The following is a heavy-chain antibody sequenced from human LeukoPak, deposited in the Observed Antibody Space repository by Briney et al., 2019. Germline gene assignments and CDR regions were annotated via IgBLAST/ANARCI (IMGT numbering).Heavy chain of an antibody. CDR3: ARGTDIVVVPAARGLDY. V-gene: IGHV3-21*01. Sequence: GGSLRLSCAASGFTFSSYSMNWVRQAPGKGLEWVSSISSSSSYIYYADSVKGRFTISRDNAKNSLYLQMNSLRAEETAVYYCARGTDIVVVPAARGLDYWGQGTLVTVSS. CDR1: GFTFSSYS. D-gene: IGHD2-2*01. J-gene: IGHJ4*02. CDR2: ISSSSSYI.